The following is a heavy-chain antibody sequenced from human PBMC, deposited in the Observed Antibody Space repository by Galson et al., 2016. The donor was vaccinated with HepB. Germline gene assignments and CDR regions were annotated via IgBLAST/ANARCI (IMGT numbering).Heavy chain of an antibody. CDR3: ARRGGSSGWHGAPYYNYGLDV. D-gene: IGHD6-19*01. J-gene: IGHJ6*02. CDR1: GYSFTNYW. Sequence: QSGAEVKKPGESLKISCTGSGYSFTNYWIGWVRQMPGKGLEWMGFIYPDASDTRYSPSFQDQVTISVDKSATTAYLHWSSLKASDTAIYYCARRGGSSGWHGAPYYNYGLDVWGQGTTVIVSS. V-gene: IGHV5-51*01. CDR2: IYPDASDT.